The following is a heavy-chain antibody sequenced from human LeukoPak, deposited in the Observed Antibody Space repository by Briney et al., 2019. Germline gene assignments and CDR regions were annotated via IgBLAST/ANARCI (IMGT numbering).Heavy chain of an antibody. CDR2: LWYDGRNK. CDR1: GFTFRNYG. Sequence: PGGSLRLSCAPSGFTFRNYGMHWVRQAPGKGLEWVSGLWYDGRNKAYADSVKGRFTISRDNSENMLHLQMNSLRDEDTAVYYCARGLMTPNTYCDLWGQGTLVTVSS. V-gene: IGHV3-33*01. J-gene: IGHJ4*02. D-gene: IGHD2-8*01. CDR3: ARGLMTPNTYCDL.